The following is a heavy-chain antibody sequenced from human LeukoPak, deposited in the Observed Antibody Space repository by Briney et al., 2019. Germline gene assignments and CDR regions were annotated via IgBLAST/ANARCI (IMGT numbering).Heavy chain of an antibody. D-gene: IGHD2-15*01. CDR3: ARLLAGCPGGRCRAHFDY. CDR1: GDSINSNY. Sequence: SETLSLTCSVSGDSINSNYWSWMRQPPGKGLDWIGYICYGGSTNYNPSLKSRVSMSVDTSKNQFSLNLSSVTAADTAVYHCARLLAGCPGGRCRAHFDYWGQGTLVTVSS. V-gene: IGHV4-59*01. J-gene: IGHJ4*02. CDR2: ICYGGST.